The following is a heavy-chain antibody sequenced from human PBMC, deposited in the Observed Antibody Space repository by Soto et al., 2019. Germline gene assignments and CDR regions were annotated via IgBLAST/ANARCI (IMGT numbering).Heavy chain of an antibody. CDR3: ARDGSPENYYSAAMDI. D-gene: IGHD1-1*01. J-gene: IGHJ6*02. V-gene: IGHV4-59*01. CDR1: GDSISTYY. CDR2: VYHSGST. Sequence: QVQLQESGPGLVKPSETLSLTCTVSGDSISTYYWSWIRQSPGKGLEWIGYVYHSGSTNYNPSLXSXVXIXXDTSKNQFSLRLTSVTAADTAVYYCARDGSPENYYSAAMDIWGQGTAVTVSS.